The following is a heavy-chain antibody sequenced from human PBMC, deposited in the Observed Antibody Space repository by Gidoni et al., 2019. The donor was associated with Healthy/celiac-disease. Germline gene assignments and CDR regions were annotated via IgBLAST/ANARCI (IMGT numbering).Heavy chain of an antibody. Sequence: QVQLAQSGAEVMKPGASVKVSCKAPGYTFTGYYMHWVRQAPGHGLEWMGWINPNSGGTNYAQKCQGRVTMTRDTSISTAYMELSRLRSDDTAVYYCARVQDSSGWYYFDYWGQGTLVTVSS. CDR2: INPNSGGT. CDR1: GYTFTGYY. J-gene: IGHJ4*02. V-gene: IGHV1-2*02. CDR3: ARVQDSSGWYYFDY. D-gene: IGHD6-19*01.